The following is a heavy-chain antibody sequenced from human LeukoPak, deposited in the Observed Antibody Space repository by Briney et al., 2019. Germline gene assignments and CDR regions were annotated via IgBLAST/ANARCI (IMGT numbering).Heavy chain of an antibody. Sequence: ASVKVSCKAPGYTFTSYGISWVRQAPGQGLEWMGWISAYNGNTNYAQKLQGRVTMTTDTSTSTAYMELRSLRSDDTAVYYCARDPTPYYDFWSGYRIPFDYWGQGTLVTVSS. CDR2: ISAYNGNT. J-gene: IGHJ4*02. CDR3: ARDPTPYYDFWSGYRIPFDY. V-gene: IGHV1-18*01. CDR1: GYTFTSYG. D-gene: IGHD3-3*01.